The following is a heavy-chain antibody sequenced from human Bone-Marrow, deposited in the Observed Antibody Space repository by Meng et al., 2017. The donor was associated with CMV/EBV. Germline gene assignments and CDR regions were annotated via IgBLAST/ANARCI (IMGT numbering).Heavy chain of an antibody. J-gene: IGHJ4*02. CDR1: EFTFSSYG. V-gene: IGHV3-33*06. CDR2: IWYDGSNK. D-gene: IGHD5-24*01. CDR3: AKDAAGMATIYYFDY. Sequence: GESLKISCAASEFTFSSYGMHWVRQAPGKGLEWVAVIWYDGSNKYYADSVKGRFTISRDNSKNTLYLQMNSLRAEDTAVYYCAKDAAGMATIYYFDYWGQGTLVTVSS.